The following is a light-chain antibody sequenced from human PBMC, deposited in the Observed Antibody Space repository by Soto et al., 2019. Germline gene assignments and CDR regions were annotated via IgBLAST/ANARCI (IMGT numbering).Light chain of an antibody. CDR1: QSVSSGY. CDR2: GAS. CDR3: QQYGSSPYT. V-gene: IGKV3-20*01. J-gene: IGKJ2*01. Sequence: EIVLTQSPGTLSLSPGERATLSCRASQSVSSGYLAWYQQKPGQAPRLLIYGASSRATGIPDRFSGSGSGTDFTLTISRLEREDFAVYYCQQYGSSPYTFGQGTKLEIK.